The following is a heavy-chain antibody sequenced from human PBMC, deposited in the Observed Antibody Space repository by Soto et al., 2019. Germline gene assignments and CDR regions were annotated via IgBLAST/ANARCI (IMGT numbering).Heavy chain of an antibody. CDR2: INGRGNYI. CDR1: GFTFSTYT. V-gene: IGHV3-21*01. CDR3: VREDGKVGTNSAFDY. D-gene: IGHD1-26*01. J-gene: IGHJ4*02. Sequence: EVQVVESGGDLVKPGGSLRLSCASSGFTFSTYTMNWVRQAPGKGLEWVSSINGRGNYIYYAESVKGRFTISRDNAKNSRYLKMDRRRAEDTALYYCVREDGKVGTNSAFDYWGLGALVTVSS.